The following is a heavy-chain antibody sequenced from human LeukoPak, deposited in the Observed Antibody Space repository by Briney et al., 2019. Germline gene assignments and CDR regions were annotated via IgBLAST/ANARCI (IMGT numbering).Heavy chain of an antibody. D-gene: IGHD3-10*01. CDR2: IYYSGST. Sequence: PSETLSLTCTVSGGSISSYYWSWIRQPPGKGLEWIGYIYYSGSTNYNPSLKSRVTISVDTSKNQFSLKLSSVTAADTAVYYCARDTSYGPGSYWFDPWGQGTLVTVSS. CDR1: GGSISSYY. J-gene: IGHJ5*02. V-gene: IGHV4-59*01. CDR3: ARDTSYGPGSYWFDP.